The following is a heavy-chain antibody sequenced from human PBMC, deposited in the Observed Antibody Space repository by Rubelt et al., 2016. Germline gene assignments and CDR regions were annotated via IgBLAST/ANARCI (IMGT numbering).Heavy chain of an antibody. CDR3: ARDRGRNY. D-gene: IGHD3-10*01. V-gene: IGHV4-39*07. CDR2: IYYSGST. CDR1: GGSISSSSYY. J-gene: IGHJ4*02. Sequence: QLQLQESGPGLVKPSETLSLTCTVSGGSISSSSYYWGWIRQPPGKGLEWIGSIYYSGSTYYNPSTRSHVTISVDTSKNQCSLKLSSVTAADTAVYYCARDRGRNYWGQGTLVTVSS.